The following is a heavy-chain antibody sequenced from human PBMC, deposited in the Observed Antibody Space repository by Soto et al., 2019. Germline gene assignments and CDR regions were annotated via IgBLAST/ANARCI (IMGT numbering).Heavy chain of an antibody. Sequence: PSETLSLTCTVSGGSISSGDYYWIWIRQPPGKGLEWIGYIYYSGSTYYNPSLKSRVTISVDTSKNQFSLKLSSVTAADTAVYYCARGNGWDFSKWFDPWGQGTLVTVSS. CDR3: ARGNGWDFSKWFDP. D-gene: IGHD4-4*01. V-gene: IGHV4-30-4*01. CDR1: GGSISSGDYY. J-gene: IGHJ5*02. CDR2: IYYSGST.